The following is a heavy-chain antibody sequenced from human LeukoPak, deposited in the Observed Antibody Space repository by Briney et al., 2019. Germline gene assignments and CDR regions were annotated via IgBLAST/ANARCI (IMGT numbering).Heavy chain of an antibody. J-gene: IGHJ5*02. V-gene: IGHV4-39*01. Sequence: PGGSLRLSCAAYGFAFTNYCMSWVRQPPGKGLEWIGSIYDSGSTYYNPSLKSRVTISVDTSKNQFSLKLNSVTAADTAVYYCARHYGPWGQGTLVTVSS. D-gene: IGHD3-10*01. CDR3: ARHYGP. CDR1: GFAFTNYC. CDR2: IYDSGST.